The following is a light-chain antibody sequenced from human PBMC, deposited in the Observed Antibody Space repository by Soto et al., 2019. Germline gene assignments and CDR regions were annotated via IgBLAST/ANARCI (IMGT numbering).Light chain of an antibody. CDR1: QSVISSY. V-gene: IGKV3-20*01. CDR3: QQYVSSLT. Sequence: EILLTQSPCTLSLSPGERATLSCRASQSVISSYLAWYQQKPGQAPRLRIYGASSRATGISDRFSGSGSGRDFTHTISRLEPEDFAVYYCQQYVSSLTFGGGTKEEIK. CDR2: GAS. J-gene: IGKJ4*01.